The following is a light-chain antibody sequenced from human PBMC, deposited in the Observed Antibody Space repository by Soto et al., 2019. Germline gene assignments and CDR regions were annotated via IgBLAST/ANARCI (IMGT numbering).Light chain of an antibody. CDR3: YSFTGMSTSLFV. CDR1: SKDIGTSNL. CDR2: EVT. J-gene: IGLJ1*01. V-gene: IGLV2-23*02. Sequence: QSVVTQRASVSGSPGQSITVSCTGTSKDIGTSNLVSWYQQYPGKAPKLMIYEVTKRPSGISYRFSGSKSGNTASLTISGLQPEDEADYYCYSFTGMSTSLFVFGTGTKVTVL.